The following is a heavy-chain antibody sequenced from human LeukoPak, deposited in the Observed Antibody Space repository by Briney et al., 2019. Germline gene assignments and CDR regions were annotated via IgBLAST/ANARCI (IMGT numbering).Heavy chain of an antibody. V-gene: IGHV1-3*01. D-gene: IGHD1-14*01. CDR2: INAGNGNT. J-gene: IGHJ3*01. CDR3: ARERPTTTAFHV. CDR1: GNTFSSNI. Sequence: ASVKVSCKTSGNTFSSNIINWVRQAPGQRLDWMGWINAGNGNTKYSEKFQGRVTITRDTSASTVYMELSSLRSEDTAVYYCARERPTTTAFHVWGQGTMVTGSP.